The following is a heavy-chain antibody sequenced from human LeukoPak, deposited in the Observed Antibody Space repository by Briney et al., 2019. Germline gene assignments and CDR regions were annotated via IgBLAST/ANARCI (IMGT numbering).Heavy chain of an antibody. CDR2: ISCSGSSI. D-gene: IGHD6-19*01. J-gene: IGHJ3*02. CDR1: GFTFSDYY. V-gene: IGHV3-11*01. CDR3: ARAVTGYSSGWYGSACDI. Sequence: GGSLRLSCAASGFTFSDYYMSWIRQAPGKGLEWISYISCSGSSIYYADSVKGRFTISRDNAKNSLYLQMNSLIAEDTAMYYCARAVTGYSSGWYGSACDIWGQGTMVTVSS.